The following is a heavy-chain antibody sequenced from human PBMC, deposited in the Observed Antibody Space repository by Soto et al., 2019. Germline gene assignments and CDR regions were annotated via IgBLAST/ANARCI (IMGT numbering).Heavy chain of an antibody. CDR1: GGSFRGHQ. CDR2: INHSGSN. CDR3: ARRGVRNYESSGYYYAY. Sequence: QVQLQQWGAGLLKPSETLSLICAVYGGSFRGHQWNWIRQPTGKGLEWIGEINHSGSNNYIPSLRGRGTISGDTCKNQCSLKLSSVTAADTAVYYCARRGVRNYESSGYYYAYWGQGTLVTVSS. D-gene: IGHD3-22*01. V-gene: IGHV4-34*01. J-gene: IGHJ4*02.